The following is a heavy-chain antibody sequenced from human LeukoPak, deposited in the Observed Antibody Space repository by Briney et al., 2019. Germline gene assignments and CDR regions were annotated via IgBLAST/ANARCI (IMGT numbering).Heavy chain of an antibody. D-gene: IGHD1-26*01. V-gene: IGHV1-8*01. J-gene: IGHJ4*01. CDR1: GYTFTSYD. CDR3: ARGRRVGATISVY. CDR2: MNPNSGNT. Sequence: ASVKVSCKASGYTFTSYDINWVRQATGQGREWMGWMNPNSGNTGYAQKFQGRVTMTRNTSISTAYMELNSLRSEDTAVYYCARGRRVGATISVYWGHGTLVTVSS.